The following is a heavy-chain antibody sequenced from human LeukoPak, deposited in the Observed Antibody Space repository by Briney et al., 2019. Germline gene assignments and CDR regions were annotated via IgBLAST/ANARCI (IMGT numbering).Heavy chain of an antibody. CDR1: GFTFDDYG. CDR3: ARGIRFLEWLSGSDY. D-gene: IGHD3-3*01. Sequence: GGSLRLSCAASGFTFDDYGMSWVRQAPGKGLESVSGINWNSGSTGYADSVKGRFTISRDNAKNSLYLQMNSLRVEDTALYYCARGIRFLEWLSGSDYWGQGTLVTVSS. J-gene: IGHJ4*02. CDR2: INWNSGST. V-gene: IGHV3-20*04.